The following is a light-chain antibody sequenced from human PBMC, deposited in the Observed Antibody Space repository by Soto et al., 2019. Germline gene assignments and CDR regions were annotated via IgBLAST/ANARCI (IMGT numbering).Light chain of an antibody. CDR3: QHLGGSPWT. J-gene: IGKJ1*01. Sequence: EVVVTQSPDTLSLSPGDRATLSCRASQSVRGTFLAWYQQKAGQATTLLIYGASSRSTGIPDRFSGSGSGTEFTLFINRLEPEDFEVYYCQHLGGSPWTFGQGTKVEIK. V-gene: IGKV3-20*01. CDR2: GAS. CDR1: QSVRGTF.